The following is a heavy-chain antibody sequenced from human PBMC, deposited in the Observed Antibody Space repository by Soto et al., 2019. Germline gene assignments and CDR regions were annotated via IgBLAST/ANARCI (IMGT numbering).Heavy chain of an antibody. Sequence: GGSLRLSCAASGFTFSSYAMSWVRQAPGKGLEWVSAISGSGGSTYYADSVKGRFTISRDNSKNTLYLQMNSLRAEDTAVYYCAKDLEYSYGDYYYYGMDVWGQGTTVTVSS. V-gene: IGHV3-23*01. D-gene: IGHD5-18*01. J-gene: IGHJ6*02. CDR1: GFTFSSYA. CDR3: AKDLEYSYGDYYYYGMDV. CDR2: ISGSGGST.